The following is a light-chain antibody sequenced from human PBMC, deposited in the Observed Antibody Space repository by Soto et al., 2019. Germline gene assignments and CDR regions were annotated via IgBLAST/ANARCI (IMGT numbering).Light chain of an antibody. J-gene: IGLJ1*01. V-gene: IGLV2-14*03. CDR3: SSYTTSNTRQIV. CDR1: SSDVGGYNY. CDR2: DVS. Sequence: QSVLTQPASVSGSPGQSITISCTGTSSDVGGYNYVSWYQHHPGKAPKLIIYDVSNRPLGVSNPFSGSKSGNTASLTISGLQPEDEADYYCSSYTTSNTRQIVFGTGTRSPS.